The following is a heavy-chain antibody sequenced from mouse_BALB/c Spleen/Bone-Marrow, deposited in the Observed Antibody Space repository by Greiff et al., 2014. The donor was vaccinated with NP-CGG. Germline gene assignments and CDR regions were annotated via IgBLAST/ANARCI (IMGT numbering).Heavy chain of an antibody. D-gene: IGHD1-1*01. Sequence: DVKLQESGPGLVKPPKSLSLTCTVTGYSITSDYAWNWIRQFPGNKLEWMGYISYSGSTSYNPSLKSRISITRDTSKNQFFLQLNSVTTEDTATYYCARYYGSSYYAMDYWGQGTSVTVSS. CDR2: ISYSGST. J-gene: IGHJ4*01. CDR1: GYSITSDYA. V-gene: IGHV3-2*02. CDR3: ARYYGSSYYAMDY.